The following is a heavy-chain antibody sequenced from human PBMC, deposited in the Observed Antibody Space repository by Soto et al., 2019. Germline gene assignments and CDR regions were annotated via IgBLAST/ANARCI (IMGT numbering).Heavy chain of an antibody. CDR3: ATDPYYYDSSG. Sequence: EVQLVESGGGLVKPGGSLRLSCAASGFTFSNAWMSWVRQAPGKGLEWVGRIKSKTDGGTTDYAAPVKGRFHISRDDSKTSLYLQMDSLKTEDTAVYYCATDPYYYDSSGCGQGTVVTVSS. CDR2: IKSKTDGGTT. J-gene: IGHJ4*02. CDR1: GFTFSNAW. D-gene: IGHD3-22*01. V-gene: IGHV3-15*01.